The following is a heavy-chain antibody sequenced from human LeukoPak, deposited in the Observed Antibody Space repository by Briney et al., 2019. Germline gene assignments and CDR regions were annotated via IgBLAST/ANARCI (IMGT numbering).Heavy chain of an antibody. J-gene: IGHJ4*02. V-gene: IGHV3-30*03. Sequence: GGSLRLSCAASGFTFSSYGMHWVRQAPGKGLEWVAVISYDGSNKYYADSVKGRFTISRDNSKNTLYLQMNSLRAEDTAVYYCARGDASGWYEDYWGQGTLVTVSS. CDR2: ISYDGSNK. CDR1: GFTFSSYG. CDR3: ARGDASGWYEDY. D-gene: IGHD6-19*01.